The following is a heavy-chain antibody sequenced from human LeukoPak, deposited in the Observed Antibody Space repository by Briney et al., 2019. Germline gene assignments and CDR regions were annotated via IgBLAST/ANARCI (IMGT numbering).Heavy chain of an antibody. Sequence: ASVKVSCKASGYTFTSYGISWVRQAPGQGLEWMGWISAYNGNTNYAQKLQGRVTMTTDTSTSTAYMELRSLRSDDTAVYYCARGKYYYDSSDYYYVSPDFDYWGQGTLVTVSS. CDR2: ISAYNGNT. V-gene: IGHV1-18*01. J-gene: IGHJ4*02. D-gene: IGHD3-22*01. CDR3: ARGKYYYDSSDYYYVSPDFDY. CDR1: GYTFTSYG.